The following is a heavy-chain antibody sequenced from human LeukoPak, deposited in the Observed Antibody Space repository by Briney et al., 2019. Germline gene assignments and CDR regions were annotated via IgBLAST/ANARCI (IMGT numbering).Heavy chain of an antibody. CDR1: GYSISSGYY. CDR3: ARDRVFGELLYNWFDP. V-gene: IGHV4-38-2*02. CDR2: IYHSGST. D-gene: IGHD3-10*01. J-gene: IGHJ5*02. Sequence: SETLSLTCTVSGYSISSGYYWGWIRQPPGKGLEWIGSIYHSGSTYYNPSLKSRVTISVDTSKNQFSLKLSSVTAADTAVYYCARDRVFGELLYNWFDPWGQGTLVTVSS.